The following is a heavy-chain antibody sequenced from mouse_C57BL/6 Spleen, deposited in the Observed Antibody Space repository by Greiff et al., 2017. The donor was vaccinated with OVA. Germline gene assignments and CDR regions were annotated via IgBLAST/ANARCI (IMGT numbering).Heavy chain of an antibody. D-gene: IGHD2-4*01. CDR1: GYSITSGYY. Sequence: EVQRVESGPGLVKPSQSLSLTCSVTGYSITSGYYWNWIRQFPGNKLEWMGYISYDGSNNYNPSLKNRISITRDTSKNQFFLKLNSVTTEDTATYYCAREDDYDKDYAMDYWGQGTSVTVSS. CDR2: ISYDGSN. J-gene: IGHJ4*01. V-gene: IGHV3-6*01. CDR3: AREDDYDKDYAMDY.